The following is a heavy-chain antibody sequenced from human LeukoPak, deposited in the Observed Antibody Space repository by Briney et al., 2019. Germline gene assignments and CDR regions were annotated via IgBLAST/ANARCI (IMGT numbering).Heavy chain of an antibody. CDR2: FDLEDGVT. J-gene: IGHJ6*04. CDR1: GYTLTGLS. Sequence: ASVKVSCKVSGYTLTGLSMHWVRQAPGKGLEWMGGFDLEDGVTSYAQKFQGRVTMTEDTSTDTAYMDLSSLRSEDTAVYYCATSWFGGISGYVFGMDVWGKGTTVTVSS. V-gene: IGHV1-24*01. D-gene: IGHD5-12*01. CDR3: ATSWFGGISGYVFGMDV.